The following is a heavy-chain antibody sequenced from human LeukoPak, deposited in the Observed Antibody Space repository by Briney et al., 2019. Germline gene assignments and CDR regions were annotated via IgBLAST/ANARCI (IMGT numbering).Heavy chain of an antibody. V-gene: IGHV5-51*01. D-gene: IGHD2-2*01. Sequence: RGESLKISCRCSGYSFTTYWIGWVRQMPGKGLEWMGIIYPGDSDTRYSPSFQGQVTMSADKSINTAYLQWSSLKASDTAMYYCARRQGCSSTSCPPDSWGQGTLVTVSS. CDR1: GYSFTTYW. CDR3: ARRQGCSSTSCPPDS. J-gene: IGHJ4*02. CDR2: IYPGDSDT.